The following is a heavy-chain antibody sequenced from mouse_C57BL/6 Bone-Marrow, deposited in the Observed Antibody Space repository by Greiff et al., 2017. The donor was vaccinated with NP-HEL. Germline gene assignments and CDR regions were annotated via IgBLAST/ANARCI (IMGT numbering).Heavy chain of an antibody. CDR2: IDPEDGET. Sequence: EVQLQQSGPELVKPGASVKLSCKASGYTFTSYDINWVKQRTEQGLEWIGRIDPEDGETKYAPKFQGKATITADTSSNTAYLQLSSLTSEDTAVYYCARDYGNYLHYFDYWGQGTTLTVSS. CDR3: ARDYGNYLHYFDY. J-gene: IGHJ2*01. D-gene: IGHD2-1*01. V-gene: IGHV14-2*01. CDR1: GYTFTSYD.